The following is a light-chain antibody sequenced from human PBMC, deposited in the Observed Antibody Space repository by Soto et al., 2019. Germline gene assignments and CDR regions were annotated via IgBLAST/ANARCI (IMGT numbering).Light chain of an antibody. J-gene: IGKJ4*01. Sequence: DIQMTQSPSSLSASVGDRVAITCRARQNIRNYLNWYQQKPGKAPRVLIYGAASLQSGVPSRFSGSGSRTNFSLTINSMQPEDYATYYCQQSYNIQALTFGGGPKEEIK. CDR2: GAA. CDR3: QQSYNIQALT. V-gene: IGKV1-39*01. CDR1: QNIRNY.